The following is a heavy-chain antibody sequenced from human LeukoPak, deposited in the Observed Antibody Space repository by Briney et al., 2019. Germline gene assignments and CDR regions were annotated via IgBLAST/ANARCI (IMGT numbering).Heavy chain of an antibody. V-gene: IGHV1-69*04. J-gene: IGHJ4*02. CDR1: GGTFSSYA. CDR3: ATEATYYYDSSGYYYFDY. CDR2: IIPILGIT. D-gene: IGHD3-22*01. Sequence: ASVKVSCKASGGTFSSYAISWVRQAPGQGLEWMGRIIPILGITIYAQKFQGRVTMTEDTSTDTAYMELSSLRSEDTAVYYCATEATYYYDSSGYYYFDYWGQGTLVTVSS.